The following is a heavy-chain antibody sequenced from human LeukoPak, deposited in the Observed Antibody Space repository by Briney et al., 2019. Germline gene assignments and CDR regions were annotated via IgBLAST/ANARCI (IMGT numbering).Heavy chain of an antibody. J-gene: IGHJ4*02. D-gene: IGHD2-8*01. Sequence: GGSLRLSCAASGFTFTSCAMSWVRQAPGKGLEWVSSISTNSAFIYYADSVRGRFTISRDNSKNSLYLQMNSLRAEDTAVYYCARALIGYYFDYWGQGTLVTVSS. CDR3: ARALIGYYFDY. V-gene: IGHV3-21*06. CDR2: ISTNSAFI. CDR1: GFTFTSCA.